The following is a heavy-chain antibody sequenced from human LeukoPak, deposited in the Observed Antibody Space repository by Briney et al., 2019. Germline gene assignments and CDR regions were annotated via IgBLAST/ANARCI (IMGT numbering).Heavy chain of an antibody. V-gene: IGHV3-30*02. CDR2: IRYDGSNK. D-gene: IGHD3-3*01. Sequence: PGGSLRLSCAASGFTFSSYGMHWVRQAPGKGLEWVAFIRYDGSNKYYADSVKGRFTTSRDNSKNTLYLQMNSLRAEDTAVYYCAKGLLEWLLSYMDVWGKGTTVTVSS. CDR1: GFTFSSYG. CDR3: AKGLLEWLLSYMDV. J-gene: IGHJ6*03.